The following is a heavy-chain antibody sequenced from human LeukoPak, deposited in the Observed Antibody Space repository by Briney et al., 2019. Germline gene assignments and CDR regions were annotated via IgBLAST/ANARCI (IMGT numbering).Heavy chain of an antibody. CDR3: ARANRNGPPETYYDILTGQLGETPHLDYFDY. CDR2: IYYSGST. Sequence: PSETLSLTCTVSGGSISSSSYYWGWIRQPPGKGLEWIGSIYYSGSTYYNPSLKSRVTISVDTSKNQFSLKLSSVTAADTAVYYCARANRNGPPETYYDILTGQLGETPHLDYFDYWGQGTLVTVSS. D-gene: IGHD3-9*01. V-gene: IGHV4-39*07. J-gene: IGHJ4*02. CDR1: GGSISSSSYY.